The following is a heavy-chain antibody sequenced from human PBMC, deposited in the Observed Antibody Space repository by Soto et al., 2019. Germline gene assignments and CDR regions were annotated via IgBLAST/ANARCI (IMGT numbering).Heavy chain of an antibody. CDR2: ISGSGGST. D-gene: IGHD3-16*01. CDR1: GFTFSSYA. J-gene: IGHJ1*01. V-gene: IGHV3-23*01. CDR3: AKDRDALRVMWNFQH. Sequence: EVQLLESGGGLVQPGGSLRLSCAASGFTFSSYAMSWVRQAPGKGLEWVSSISGSGGSTYYADSVKGRFTISRDNSKNTLYLQMNSLRAEDTAVYYCAKDRDALRVMWNFQHWGQGTLVTVSS.